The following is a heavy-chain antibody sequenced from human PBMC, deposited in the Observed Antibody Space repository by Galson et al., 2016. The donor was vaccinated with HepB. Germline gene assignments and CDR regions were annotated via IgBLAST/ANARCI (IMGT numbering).Heavy chain of an antibody. CDR1: GYTFTNYG. J-gene: IGHJ4*02. V-gene: IGHV1-18*01. Sequence: SVKVSCKASGYTFTNYGINWIRQAPGQGLEWLGWTNGENGNINYARKFTDRVSMTTDTSASTVFMELRSLRSDDTAVYFCARDYASRNWYSYYDSWGQGTLVTVSS. CDR3: ARDYASRNWYSYYDS. D-gene: IGHD6-13*01. CDR2: TNGENGNI.